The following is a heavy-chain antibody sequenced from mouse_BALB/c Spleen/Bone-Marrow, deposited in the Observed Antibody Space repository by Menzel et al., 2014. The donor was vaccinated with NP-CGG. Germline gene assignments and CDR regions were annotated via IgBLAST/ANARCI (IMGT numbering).Heavy chain of an antibody. Sequence: EVQLQQSGTVLARPGASVKMSCKASGYNFTNYWMHWVKQRPGQGLEWIGAIYPGNSDTSYSQKFKGKATLTAVTSASTAYMDLSGLTNEDSAVYYCTTYLYWGQGTLVIVSA. CDR3: TTYLY. CDR2: IYPGNSDT. V-gene: IGHV1-5*01. J-gene: IGHJ3*01. D-gene: IGHD6-5*01. CDR1: GYNFTNYW.